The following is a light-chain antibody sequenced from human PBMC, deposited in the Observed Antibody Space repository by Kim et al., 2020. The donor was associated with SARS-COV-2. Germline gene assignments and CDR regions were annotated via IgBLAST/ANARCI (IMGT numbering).Light chain of an antibody. J-gene: IGKJ4*01. Sequence: EIVLTQSPATLSVSPGERVTLSCRASQNVSRYLGWYQQKPGQPPRLVISDTSKRATGVPARFSGSGSGTDFTLTINSLESEDLAVYYCQQRSAWPLTFGGGTKLEIK. CDR3: QQRSAWPLT. CDR1: QNVSRY. V-gene: IGKV3-11*01. CDR2: DTS.